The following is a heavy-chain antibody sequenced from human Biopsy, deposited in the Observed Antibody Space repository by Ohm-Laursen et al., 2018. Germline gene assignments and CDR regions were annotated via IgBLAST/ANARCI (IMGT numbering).Heavy chain of an antibody. D-gene: IGHD3-9*01. V-gene: IGHV1-69*06. Sequence: ASVKVSCKPSGGSFSSYAINWVRQAPGQGLEWLGGNIPILGTGNYAQKFQDRVTVAADTSTSTATMELRSLRSDDTAVYYCATKLTGYFHHWGQGTLVIVSS. J-gene: IGHJ1*01. CDR2: NIPILGTG. CDR1: GGSFSSYA. CDR3: ATKLTGYFHH.